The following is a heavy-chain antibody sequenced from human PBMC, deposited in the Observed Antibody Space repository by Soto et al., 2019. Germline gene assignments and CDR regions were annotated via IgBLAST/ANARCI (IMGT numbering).Heavy chain of an antibody. J-gene: IGHJ5*02. V-gene: IGHV1-3*01. CDR2: INAGNANT. Sequence: ASVKVSCKASGYTFTSHAMHWVRQAPGQRLEWMGWINAGNANTKYSQKFQGRVTITRDTSASTAYMELSSLRSEDTAVYYCARGPLRNWFDPWGQGTLVTVSS. CDR3: ARGPLRNWFDP. CDR1: GYTFTSHA.